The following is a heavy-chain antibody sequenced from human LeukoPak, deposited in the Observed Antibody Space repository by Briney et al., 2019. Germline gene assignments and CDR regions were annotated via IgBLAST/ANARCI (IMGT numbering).Heavy chain of an antibody. CDR3: AKALGWFDP. CDR2: IKEDGSEK. V-gene: IGHV3-7*01. D-gene: IGHD3-16*01. J-gene: IGHJ5*02. CDR1: GFSFSTYW. Sequence: GGSLRLSCVASGFSFSTYWMSWVRQAPGKGLEWVANIKEDGSEKYYVDSVKGRFTMSRDNSKNTVYLQMNSLRTEDTAMYYCAKALGWFDPWGQGILVTVSS.